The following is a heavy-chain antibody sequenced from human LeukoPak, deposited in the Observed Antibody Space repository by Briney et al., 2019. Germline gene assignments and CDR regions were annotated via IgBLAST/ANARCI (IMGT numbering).Heavy chain of an antibody. CDR1: GFTFSSYA. V-gene: IGHV3-30*04. J-gene: IGHJ6*03. D-gene: IGHD3-16*02. CDR3: AREHWGFIAIYYYYYMDV. CDR2: ISYDGSNK. Sequence: AGGSLRLSCAASGFTFSSYAMHWVRQAPGKGLEWVAVISYDGSNKYYADSVKGRFTISRDNSKNTLYLQMNSLRAEDTAVYYCAREHWGFIAIYYYYYMDVWGKGTTVTVSS.